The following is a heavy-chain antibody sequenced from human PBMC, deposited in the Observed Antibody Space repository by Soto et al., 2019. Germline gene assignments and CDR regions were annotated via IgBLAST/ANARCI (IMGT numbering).Heavy chain of an antibody. CDR1: GGSISSGGYS. J-gene: IGHJ5*02. Sequence: QLQLQESGSGLVKPSQTLSLTCAVSGGSISSGGYSWSWLRQPPGKGLEWIGYIYPSGITYCNPSLKSRVTTSVDRSKTQCSLKLSSVTAAGTGVYYCARVPGAWGQGTLVTVSS. V-gene: IGHV4-30-2*01. CDR3: ARVPGA. CDR2: IYPSGIT.